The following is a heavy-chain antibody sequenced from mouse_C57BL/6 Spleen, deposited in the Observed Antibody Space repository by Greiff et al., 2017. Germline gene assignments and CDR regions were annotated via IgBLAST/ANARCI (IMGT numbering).Heavy chain of an antibody. J-gene: IGHJ3*01. Sequence: QVQLQQSGPGLVQPSQSLSITCTVSGFSLTSYGVHWVRQSPGKGLEWLGVIWSGGSTDYNAAFISRLSISKDNSKSQVFFKMNSLQADDTAIYYCARGTAQAPFAYWGQGTLVTVSA. CDR2: IWSGGST. CDR1: GFSLTSYG. CDR3: ARGTAQAPFAY. V-gene: IGHV2-2*01. D-gene: IGHD3-2*02.